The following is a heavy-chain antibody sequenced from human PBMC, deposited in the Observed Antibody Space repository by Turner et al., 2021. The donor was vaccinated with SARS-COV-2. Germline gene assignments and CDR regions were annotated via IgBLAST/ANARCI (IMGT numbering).Heavy chain of an antibody. CDR3: ARHRFEYSGSYYYYYGMDV. Sequence: EVQLVQSGAEVKKPGESLKISCKGSGYSFTSYWIGWVRQMPGKGLEWMGIIYPGDSDTRYSPSFQGKVTISADKSISTAYLQWSSLKASDTAMYYCARHRFEYSGSYYYYYGMDVWGQGTTVTVSS. CDR1: GYSFTSYW. CDR2: IYPGDSDT. J-gene: IGHJ6*02. V-gene: IGHV5-51*01. D-gene: IGHD1-26*01.